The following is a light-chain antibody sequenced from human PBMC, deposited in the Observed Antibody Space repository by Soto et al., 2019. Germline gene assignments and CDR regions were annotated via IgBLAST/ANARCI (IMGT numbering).Light chain of an antibody. V-gene: IGLV2-14*03. Sequence: QSALTQPASVSGSPGQSIAISCTGTSSDVGAYNYVSWFQQHPGKAPKLIIYDVGSRPSGVSKRFSGPKSGNTASVTISGLQADDEADYYCISYTTSTTYVFGTGTKVTVL. CDR1: SSDVGAYNY. J-gene: IGLJ1*01. CDR3: ISYTTSTTYV. CDR2: DVG.